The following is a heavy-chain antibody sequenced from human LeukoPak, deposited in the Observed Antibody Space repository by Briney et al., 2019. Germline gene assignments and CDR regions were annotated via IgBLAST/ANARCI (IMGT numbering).Heavy chain of an antibody. V-gene: IGHV4-38-2*02. CDR3: AGFYMDV. Sequence: SETLSLTCTVSGYSISSGYYWGWIRQPPGKGLEWIGEINHSGSTNYNPSLKSRVTISVDTSKNQFSLKLSSVTAADAAVYYCAGFYMDVWGKGTTVTVSS. J-gene: IGHJ6*03. CDR2: INHSGST. CDR1: GYSISSGYY.